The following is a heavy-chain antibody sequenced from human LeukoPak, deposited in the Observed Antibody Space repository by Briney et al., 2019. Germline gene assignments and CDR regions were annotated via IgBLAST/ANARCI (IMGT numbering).Heavy chain of an antibody. CDR2: IWYDGSNK. J-gene: IGHJ4*02. D-gene: IGHD6-19*01. CDR1: GFTFSSYG. Sequence: GGSLRLSCAASGFTFSSYGMHWVRQAPGKGLEWVAVIWYDGSNKYYVDSVKGRLTISRDNSKNTLCLQMNSLRDEDTAVYYCARVKGSGGLVYYFDYWGQGTLVTVSS. CDR3: ARVKGSGGLVYYFDY. V-gene: IGHV3-33*01.